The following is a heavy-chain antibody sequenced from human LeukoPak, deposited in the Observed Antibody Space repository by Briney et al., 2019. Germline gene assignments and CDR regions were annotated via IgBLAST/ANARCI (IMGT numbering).Heavy chain of an antibody. CDR3: AREHDTKVPYYNGMDV. CDR1: GFTFTKHG. Sequence: GASVKVPCKASGFTFTKHGFSWVRQAPGQGLEWMGWISAYNGDTYYAQKLQGRVTVTTDTSTSTAYMELRSLTYDDTAVYYCAREHDTKVPYYNGMDVWGQGTTVTVSS. V-gene: IGHV1-18*01. D-gene: IGHD3-10*01. J-gene: IGHJ6*02. CDR2: ISAYNGDT.